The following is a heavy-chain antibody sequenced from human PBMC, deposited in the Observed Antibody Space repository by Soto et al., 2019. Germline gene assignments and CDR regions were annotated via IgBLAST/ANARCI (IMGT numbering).Heavy chain of an antibody. CDR2: INAGNGNT. J-gene: IGHJ5*02. CDR3: ASVRESGLALASRGWVDP. D-gene: IGHD3-10*02. Sequence: ASVKVSCKASGYSFTSYAIHWVRQAPGQGLEWMGWINAGNGNTEYSERFQGRVTITRDTSASPVHMELTGLRSEDTAVYYCASVRESGLALASRGWVDPWGQGPLVTVSS. V-gene: IGHV1-3*01. CDR1: GYSFTSYA.